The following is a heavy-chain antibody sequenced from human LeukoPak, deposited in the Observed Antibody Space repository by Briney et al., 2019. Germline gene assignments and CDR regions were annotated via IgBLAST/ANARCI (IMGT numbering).Heavy chain of an antibody. D-gene: IGHD3-16*02. CDR1: GYTFTGYY. V-gene: IGHV1-2*02. J-gene: IGHJ5*02. CDR2: INPNSGGT. CDR3: ARDRPDDYVWGSYRSGKNRFDP. Sequence: ASVKVSCKASGYTFTGYYMHWVRQAPGQGLEWMGWINPNSGGTNYAQKFQGRVTMTRDTSISTAYMELSRLRSDDTAVYYCARDRPDDYVWGSYRSGKNRFDPWGQGTLVTVSS.